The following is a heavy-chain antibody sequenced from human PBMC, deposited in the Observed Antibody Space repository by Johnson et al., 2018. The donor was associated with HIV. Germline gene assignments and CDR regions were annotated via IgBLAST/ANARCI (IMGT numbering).Heavy chain of an antibody. J-gene: IGHJ3*02. CDR2: ITYDGTNK. CDR3: ARAPGFSRAFDI. D-gene: IGHD3-10*01. V-gene: IGHV3-30*03. CDR1: GFSFDDYA. Sequence: QVQLVESGGGLVQPGGSLRLSCAASGFSFDDYAMHWVRQAPGKGLEWVAGITYDGTNKYYADSVKGRFTISRDNPKNSLYLQMNSLRAEDTAVYYCARAPGFSRAFDIWGQGTMVTVSS.